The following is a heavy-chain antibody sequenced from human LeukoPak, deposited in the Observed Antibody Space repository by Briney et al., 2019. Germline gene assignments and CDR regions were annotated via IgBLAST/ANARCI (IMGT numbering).Heavy chain of an antibody. CDR2: ISSSSSYI. D-gene: IGHD3-22*01. Sequence: GGSLRLSCAASGFTFSSYSMNWVRQAPGKGLEWVSSISSSSSYIYYADSVKGRFTISRDNAKNTLYLQMNSLRAEDTAVYYCARVGYDSSGYSDCWGQGTLVTVSS. CDR1: GFTFSSYS. J-gene: IGHJ4*02. V-gene: IGHV3-21*01. CDR3: ARVGYDSSGYSDC.